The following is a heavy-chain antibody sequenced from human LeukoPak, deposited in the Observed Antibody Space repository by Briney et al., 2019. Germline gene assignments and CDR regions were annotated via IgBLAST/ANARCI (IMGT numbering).Heavy chain of an antibody. CDR1: VFTFSSYS. CDR2: ISSSSSYI. D-gene: IGHD5-12*01. CDR3: ARDSVATQFYY. J-gene: IGHJ4*02. Sequence: GGSLRLSCAASVFTFSSYSMNWVRQAPGKGLEWVSSISSSSSYIYYADSVKGRFTISRDNAKNSLYLQMNSLRAEDTAVYYCARDSVATQFYYWGQGTLVTVSS. V-gene: IGHV3-21*01.